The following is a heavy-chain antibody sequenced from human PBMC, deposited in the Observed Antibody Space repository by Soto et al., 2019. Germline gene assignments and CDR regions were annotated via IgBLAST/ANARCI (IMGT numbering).Heavy chain of an antibody. CDR1: GFTFSSYG. D-gene: IGHD6-13*01. J-gene: IGHJ4*02. CDR2: ISYDGSNK. CDR3: AKDKEHLVLDY. Sequence: QVQLVASVGGVVQPGRSLSLSCAASGFTFSSYGMHWVRQAPGKGLEWVAVISYDGSNKYYADSVKGRFTISRDNSKNTLYLQINSLRAEDTAVYYCAKDKEHLVLDYWCQGTLVTVSS. V-gene: IGHV3-30*18.